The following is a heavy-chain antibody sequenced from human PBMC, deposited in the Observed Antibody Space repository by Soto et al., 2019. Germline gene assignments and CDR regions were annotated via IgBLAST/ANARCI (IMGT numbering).Heavy chain of an antibody. Sequence: SGPTLVNPTQTLTLTCTFSGFSLSTSGVGVGWIRQPPGKALEWLALIYWDDDKRYSPSLKSRLTITKDTSKNQVVLTMTNMDPVATATYYFARQDFELERRPSRGFWSDYYYFYYMDVWGKGTTVTVSS. V-gene: IGHV2-5*02. J-gene: IGHJ6*03. CDR2: IYWDDDK. CDR1: GFSLSTSGVG. D-gene: IGHD1-1*01. CDR3: ARQDFELERRPSRGFWSDYYYFYYMDV.